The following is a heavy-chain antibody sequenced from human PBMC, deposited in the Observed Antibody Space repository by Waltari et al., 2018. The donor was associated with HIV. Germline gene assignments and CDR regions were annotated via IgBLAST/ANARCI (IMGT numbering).Heavy chain of an antibody. CDR2: ISSESTNI. J-gene: IGHJ6*02. Sequence: EEKLVEAGGGDVLQPGGSLRLSCVGSGFTFSRYAMNWVRQAPGKGLEWIAYISSESTNIQYADSVKGRFTVSRDNAKESLYLQMNSLRDGDTAVYYCARDTLNFYFGLDLWGQGTTVTVSS. CDR1: GFTFSRYA. CDR3: ARDTLNFYFGLDL. D-gene: IGHD3-9*01. V-gene: IGHV3-48*02.